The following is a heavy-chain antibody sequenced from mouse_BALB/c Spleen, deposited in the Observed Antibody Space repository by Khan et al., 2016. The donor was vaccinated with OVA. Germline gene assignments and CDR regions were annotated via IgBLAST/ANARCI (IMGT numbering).Heavy chain of an antibody. CDR1: GYTFTSYW. D-gene: IGHD2-1*01. CDR3: ARGYFGNYEFAY. J-gene: IGHJ3*01. Sequence: QVQLQQSGAELVKPGASVKLSCKTSGYTFTSYWIRGVKQRPGQGLGGIGQIFPGTGTTYYNENFKGKATTTVDTSSNTAYMQFSSLTSEDSAVYFCARGYFGNYEFAYWGQGTLVTVSP. CDR2: IFPGTGTT. V-gene: IGHV1S132*01.